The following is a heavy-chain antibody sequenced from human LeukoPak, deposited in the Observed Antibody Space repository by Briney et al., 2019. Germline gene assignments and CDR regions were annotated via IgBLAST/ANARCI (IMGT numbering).Heavy chain of an antibody. CDR1: GFTFSDYY. J-gene: IGHJ4*02. D-gene: IGHD4-11*01. Sequence: PGGSLRLSCAASGFTFSDYYMSWIRQAPGKGLEWVSYISSSGSTIYYADSVKGRFTISRDNSKNTLYLQMNSLRAEDTAVYYCARDHAGVTTVAHWGQGTLVTVSS. CDR3: ARDHAGVTTVAH. CDR2: ISSSGSTI. V-gene: IGHV3-11*04.